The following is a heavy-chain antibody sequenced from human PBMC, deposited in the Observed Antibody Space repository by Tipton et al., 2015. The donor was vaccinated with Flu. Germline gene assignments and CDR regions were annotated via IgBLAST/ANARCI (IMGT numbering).Heavy chain of an antibody. Sequence: GSLRLSCVASGFTFRNYWMTWIRQPAGKGLEWVANINPEGSGKYYVDSMKGRFTVSRDNAKNSVYLEMSSLGVDDTAVYYCAKGQQLANGELDYWGQGTLVTVSS. CDR2: INPEGSGK. J-gene: IGHJ4*02. CDR3: AKGQQLANGELDY. CDR1: GFTFRNYW. V-gene: IGHV3-7*01. D-gene: IGHD6-13*01.